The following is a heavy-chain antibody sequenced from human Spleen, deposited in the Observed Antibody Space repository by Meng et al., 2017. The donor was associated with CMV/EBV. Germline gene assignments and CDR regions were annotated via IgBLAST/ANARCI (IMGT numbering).Heavy chain of an antibody. Sequence: GESLKISCAASGFTFNNYWMHWVRQPPGKGLVWVSRINSDGSSTSYADSVKGRFTISRDNAKNTLYLQMNSLRAEDTAVYYCARGEQWLPVAGYYYGMDVWGQGTTVTVSS. CDR3: ARGEQWLPVAGYYYGMDV. D-gene: IGHD6-19*01. CDR1: GFTFNNYW. CDR2: INSDGSST. V-gene: IGHV3-74*01. J-gene: IGHJ6*02.